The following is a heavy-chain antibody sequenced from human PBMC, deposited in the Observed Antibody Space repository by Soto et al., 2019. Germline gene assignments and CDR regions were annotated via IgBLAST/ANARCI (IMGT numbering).Heavy chain of an antibody. CDR3: AKYRRTEAEGFTLDY. V-gene: IGHV4-4*02. J-gene: IGHJ4*02. Sequence: SETLSLTCAVSGASIGSGGWWSWVRQPPGKGLEWIAEIFHDGNTNYSPSLKSRVTISVDKSQNQFSLKLNSVDAADTAVYYCAKYRRTEAEGFTLDYWGRGTLVTVSS. CDR1: GASIGSGGW. CDR2: IFHDGNT. D-gene: IGHD6-13*01.